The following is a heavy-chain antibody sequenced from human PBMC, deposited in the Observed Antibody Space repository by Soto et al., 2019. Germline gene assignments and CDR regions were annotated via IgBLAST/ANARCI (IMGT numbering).Heavy chain of an antibody. Sequence: SETLSLTCTVSGGSISSYYWSWIRQPPGKGLEWIGYIYYSGSTNYNPSLKSRVTISVDNSRNTLYLQVNSLRAEDTAVYYCAKDQTDVTLFDYWGQGTLVTVSS. J-gene: IGHJ4*02. V-gene: IGHV4-59*12. CDR2: IYYSGST. CDR1: GGSISSYY. CDR3: AKDQTDVTLFDY. D-gene: IGHD2-21*02.